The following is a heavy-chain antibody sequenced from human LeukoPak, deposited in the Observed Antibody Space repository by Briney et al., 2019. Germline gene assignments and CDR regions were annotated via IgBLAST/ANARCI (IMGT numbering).Heavy chain of an antibody. D-gene: IGHD3-3*01. CDR2: IYYSGST. J-gene: IGHJ6*03. V-gene: IGHV4-39*07. Sequence: SETLSLTCTVSGGSISSSRYYWGWIRQPPGKGLEWIGSIYYSGSTNYNPSLKSRVTISVDTSKNQFSLKLSSVTAADTAVYYCARGYDFWSGYMGHYYYYYYMDVWGKGTTVTVSS. CDR1: GGSISSSRYY. CDR3: ARGYDFWSGYMGHYYYYYYMDV.